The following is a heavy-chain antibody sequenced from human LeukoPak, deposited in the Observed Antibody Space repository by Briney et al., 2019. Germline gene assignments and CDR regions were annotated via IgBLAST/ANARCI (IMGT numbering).Heavy chain of an antibody. CDR2: IYYSGST. CDR3: ARDYGDYVFDY. J-gene: IGHJ4*02. CDR1: GGSISSYY. V-gene: IGHV4-59*01. Sequence: SETLSLTCTVSGGSISSYYWSWIRQPPGKGLEWIGYIYYSGSTNYNPSLKSRVTISVETSKNQFSLKLSAVTAADTAVYYCARDYGDYVFDYWGQGTQVTVSS. D-gene: IGHD4-17*01.